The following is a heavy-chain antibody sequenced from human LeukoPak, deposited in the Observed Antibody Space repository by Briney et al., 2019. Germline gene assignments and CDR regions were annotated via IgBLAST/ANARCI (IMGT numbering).Heavy chain of an antibody. V-gene: IGHV4-39*07. CDR3: ARGSPSSMDSSGWYEG. Sequence: PSETLSLTCIVSGGSITTSDNYWGWIRQPPGKGLEWIGAIHNSGSTYYNPSLKSRVTMSIDRSTNRFSLKLSSVTAADTAVYYCARGSPSSMDSSGWYEGWGQGTLVTVSS. D-gene: IGHD6-19*01. J-gene: IGHJ4*02. CDR2: IHNSGST. CDR1: GGSITTSDNY.